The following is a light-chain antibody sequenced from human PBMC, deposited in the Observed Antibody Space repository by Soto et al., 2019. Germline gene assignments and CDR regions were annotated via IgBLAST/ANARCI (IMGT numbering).Light chain of an antibody. J-gene: IGKJ2*01. CDR2: GAS. V-gene: IGKV1-39*01. Sequence: DIQMTQSPSSLSASVGDRVTITCRASQTISYCLNWYQQKPGKAPEFLIYGASSLQSGVPSRFSGSGSGTDFTLTISSLQPEDFATYYCQQSFTSPYTFGQGTKLEIK. CDR3: QQSFTSPYT. CDR1: QTISYC.